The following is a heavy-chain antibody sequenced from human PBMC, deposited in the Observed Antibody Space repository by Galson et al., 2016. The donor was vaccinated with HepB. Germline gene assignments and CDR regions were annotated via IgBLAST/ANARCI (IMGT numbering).Heavy chain of an antibody. CDR3: ARDLSKMGSVYISSSRSYYYGMDV. CDR1: GFTFSSYG. J-gene: IGHJ6*02. CDR2: IWYDGSNK. V-gene: IGHV3-33*01. Sequence: SLRLSCAASGFTFSSYGMHWVRQAPGKGLEWVAVIWYDGSNKYYADSVKGRFTISRDISKNTLYLQMNSLRAEDTAVYYCARDLSKMGSVYISSSRSYYYGMDVWGQGTTVTVSS. D-gene: IGHD6-6*01.